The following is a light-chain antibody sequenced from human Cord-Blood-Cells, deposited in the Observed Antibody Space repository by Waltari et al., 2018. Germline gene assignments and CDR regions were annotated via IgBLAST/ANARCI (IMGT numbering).Light chain of an antibody. CDR2: KAS. CDR1: QSISSW. Sequence: DIQMTQSPSTLSASVGDRVTITCRASQSISSWLAWYQQKPGKAPKLLIYKASSLESGVPSRFSGSGSGTEFTLTIISLQPDDFATYYCQQYNSYTFGQGTKLEIK. J-gene: IGKJ2*01. CDR3: QQYNSYT. V-gene: IGKV1-5*03.